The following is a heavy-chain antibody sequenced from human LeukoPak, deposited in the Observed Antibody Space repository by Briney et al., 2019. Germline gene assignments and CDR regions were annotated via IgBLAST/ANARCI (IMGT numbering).Heavy chain of an antibody. D-gene: IGHD1-26*01. CDR1: GFTFSTYG. V-gene: IGHV3-30*03. CDR3: ATERGSYYAGGAFDI. J-gene: IGHJ3*02. Sequence: PGGSLILSCAASGFTFSTYGMHWVRQAPGKGLEWVALISYDGSNNYYADSVKGRFTISRDNSKNTLYLQMNSLRAEDTAVYYCATERGSYYAGGAFDIWGQGTMVTVSS. CDR2: ISYDGSNN.